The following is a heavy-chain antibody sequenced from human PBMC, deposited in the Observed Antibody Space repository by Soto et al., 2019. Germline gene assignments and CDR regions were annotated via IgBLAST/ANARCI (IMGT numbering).Heavy chain of an antibody. D-gene: IGHD3-22*01. CDR3: ARDRRSYYSDGSGLDF. Sequence: PSKTLSLSCAVHGVSISRGGYSLTWFCLLPGKGLEWVGNTYHTGTAYYSPSLKSRVTISVDTSKNQFSLKLTSATAADTAVYYCARDRRSYYSDGSGLDFWGQGTLVTVS. CDR2: TYHTGTA. J-gene: IGHJ4*02. V-gene: IGHV4-30-2*01. CDR1: GVSISRGGYS.